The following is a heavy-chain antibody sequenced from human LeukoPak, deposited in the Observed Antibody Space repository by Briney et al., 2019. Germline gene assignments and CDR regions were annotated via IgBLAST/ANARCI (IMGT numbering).Heavy chain of an antibody. CDR3: ARVTWFGELYPLAFDI. Sequence: ASVKVSCKASAYTFTGYYMHWVRQAPGQGLEWMGWINPNSGGTNYAQKFQGRVTMTRDTSISTAYMELSRLRSDDTAVYYCARVTWFGELYPLAFDIWGQGTMVTVSS. V-gene: IGHV1-2*02. D-gene: IGHD3-10*01. CDR2: INPNSGGT. CDR1: AYTFTGYY. J-gene: IGHJ3*02.